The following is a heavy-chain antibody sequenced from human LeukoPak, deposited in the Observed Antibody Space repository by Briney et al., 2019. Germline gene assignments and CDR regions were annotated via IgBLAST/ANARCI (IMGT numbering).Heavy chain of an antibody. CDR1: GGSISSSSYY. J-gene: IGHJ4*02. CDR3: ARPAYGSGSYYM. Sequence: SETLSLTCTVSGGSISSSSYYWGWIRQPPGKGLEWIGSIYYSGSTYYNPSLKSRVTISVDTSKNQFSLKLSSVTAADTAVHYCARPAYGSGSYYMWGQGTLVTVSS. V-gene: IGHV4-39*01. D-gene: IGHD3-10*01. CDR2: IYYSGST.